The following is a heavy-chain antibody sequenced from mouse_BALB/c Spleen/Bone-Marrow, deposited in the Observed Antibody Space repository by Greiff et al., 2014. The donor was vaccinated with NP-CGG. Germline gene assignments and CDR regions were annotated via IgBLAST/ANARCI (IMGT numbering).Heavy chain of an antibody. CDR2: ISHGGGTT. Sequence: EVMLVESGGGLVKPGGSLKLSCAASGFAFSSYDMSWVRQTPEKRLEWVAYISHGGGTTYYSDTVKGRFTISRDNAKNTLYLQMSSRKSEDTAIYYCTRHGGYYPYYYARDYWGQGTSVTVSS. V-gene: IGHV5-12-1*01. D-gene: IGHD2-3*01. CDR1: GFAFSSYD. J-gene: IGHJ4*01. CDR3: TRHGGYYPYYYARDY.